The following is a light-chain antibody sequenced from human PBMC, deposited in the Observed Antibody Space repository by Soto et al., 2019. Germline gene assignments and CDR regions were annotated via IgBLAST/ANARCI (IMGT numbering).Light chain of an antibody. Sequence: AIRMTQSPSSFSASTGDRVTITCRASQSIGTYLAWYQQIPGRAPKLLIFAASTLQRGVPSRFSGSGSGTDFTLTISYLQSEDFATYYCQQYYIYPPTFGGGTQVEIK. CDR3: QQYYIYPPT. J-gene: IGKJ4*01. V-gene: IGKV1-8*01. CDR2: AAS. CDR1: QSIGTY.